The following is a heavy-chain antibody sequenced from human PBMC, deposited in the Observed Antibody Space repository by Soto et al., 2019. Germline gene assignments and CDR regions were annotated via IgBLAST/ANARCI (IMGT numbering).Heavy chain of an antibody. V-gene: IGHV1-18*01. D-gene: IGHD2-2*01. CDR2: ISGYNGNT. J-gene: IGHJ2*01. CDR3: AGRCSSTGCLDL. CDR1: GYTFTSYG. Sequence: QVQLVQSGAEVKKPGASVKVSCKASGYTFTSYGICWVRQAPGQGLEWMGWISGYNGNTNYAQNLQGGVTMTTDTSTSTVHMDLRSLRSDVTAVYYCAGRCSSTGCLDLWGRGTLVIVSS.